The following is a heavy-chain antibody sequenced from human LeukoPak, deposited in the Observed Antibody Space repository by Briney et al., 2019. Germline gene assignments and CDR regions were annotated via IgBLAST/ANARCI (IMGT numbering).Heavy chain of an antibody. V-gene: IGHV3-21*01. CDR3: ARDRSNPSIQWLVPHDAFDI. CDR2: ISSSSSSYI. CDR1: GFTFSSYS. Sequence: QPGGSLRLSCAASGFTFSSYSMNWVRQAPGKGLEWVSSISSSSSSYIYYADSVKGRFTISRDNAKNSLYLQMNSLRAEDTAVYYCARDRSNPSIQWLVPHDAFDIWGQGTMVTVSS. D-gene: IGHD6-19*01. J-gene: IGHJ3*02.